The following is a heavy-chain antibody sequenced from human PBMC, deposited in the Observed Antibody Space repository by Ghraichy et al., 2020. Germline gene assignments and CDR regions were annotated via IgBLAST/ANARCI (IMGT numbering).Heavy chain of an antibody. CDR3: ARSSIVGATPYYYYYMDV. D-gene: IGHD1-26*01. J-gene: IGHJ6*03. V-gene: IGHV1-18*04. CDR2: ISAYNGNT. Sequence: ASVKVSCKASGYTFTSYGISWVRQAPGQGLEWMGWISAYNGNTNYAQKLQGRVTMTTDTSTSTAYMELRSLRSDDTAVYYCARSSIVGATPYYYYYMDVWGKGTTVTVSS. CDR1: GYTFTSYG.